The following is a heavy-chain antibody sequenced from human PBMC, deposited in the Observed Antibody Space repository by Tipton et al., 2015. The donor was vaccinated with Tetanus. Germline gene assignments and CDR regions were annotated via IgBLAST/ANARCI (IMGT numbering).Heavy chain of an antibody. CDR1: GGSFSGYY. Sequence: TLSLTCAVYGGSFSGYYWSWIRQPPGKGLEWIGYIYYSGSTNYNPSLKSRVTISVDTSKNQFSLKLSSVTAADTAVYYCARSGITGTRVDYWGQGTLVTVSS. J-gene: IGHJ4*02. CDR3: ARSGITGTRVDY. CDR2: IYYSGST. D-gene: IGHD1-7*01. V-gene: IGHV4-59*01.